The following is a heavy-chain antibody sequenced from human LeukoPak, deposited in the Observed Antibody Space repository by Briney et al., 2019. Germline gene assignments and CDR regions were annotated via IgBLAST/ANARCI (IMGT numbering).Heavy chain of an antibody. Sequence: ASVKVSCKASGYTFTSYAMHWVRQAPGQRLECMGWINTGNGNTKYSQKFQGRVTITRDTSASTAYMDLSSLRSEDTAVYYCATGALERLSRGYYFDYWGQGTLVTVSS. D-gene: IGHD1-1*01. V-gene: IGHV1-3*04. J-gene: IGHJ4*02. CDR1: GYTFTSYA. CDR2: INTGNGNT. CDR3: ATGALERLSRGYYFDY.